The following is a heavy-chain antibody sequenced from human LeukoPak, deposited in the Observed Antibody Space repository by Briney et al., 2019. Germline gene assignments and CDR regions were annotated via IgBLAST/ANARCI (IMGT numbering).Heavy chain of an antibody. CDR3: TRGAGTSWFDY. CDR2: INPSGGST. J-gene: IGHJ4*02. Sequence: GASVKVSCKASGYTFTSYYMHWVRQAPGQGLEWMGIINPSGGSTSYAQKFQGRVTMTRDMSTSTVYMELSSLTSDDTAVYYCTRGAGTSWFDYWGQGSLVTVSS. V-gene: IGHV1-46*01. CDR1: GYTFTSYY. D-gene: IGHD2-2*01.